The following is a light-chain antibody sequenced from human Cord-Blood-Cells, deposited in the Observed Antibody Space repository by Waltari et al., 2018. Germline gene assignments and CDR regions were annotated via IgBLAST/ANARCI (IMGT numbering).Light chain of an antibody. CDR3: MQALQTPFT. Sequence: DIVMTQSPLSLPVTPGEPASISCTSSQSLLHSNGYNYLDWYLQKPGQSPQLLIYSGSNRASGVPDRFSGSGSGTDFTLKISRVEAEDVGVYYCMQALQTPFTFGPGTKVDIK. V-gene: IGKV2-28*01. J-gene: IGKJ3*01. CDR2: SGS. CDR1: QSLLHSNGYNY.